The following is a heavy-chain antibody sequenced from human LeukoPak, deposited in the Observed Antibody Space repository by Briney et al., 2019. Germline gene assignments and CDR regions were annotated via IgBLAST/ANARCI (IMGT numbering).Heavy chain of an antibody. CDR2: VKQDESEK. Sequence: GGSLRLSCAASGFTFSNYWMSWVRQAPGKGLEWVASVKQDESEKYYVDPVKGRFTISRDKAKNSLYLQMNSLRAEDTAVYYCVRARYSADSYYFDYWGQGTLVTVSS. CDR3: VRARYSADSYYFDY. CDR1: GFTFSNYW. J-gene: IGHJ4*02. V-gene: IGHV3-7*03. D-gene: IGHD5-18*01.